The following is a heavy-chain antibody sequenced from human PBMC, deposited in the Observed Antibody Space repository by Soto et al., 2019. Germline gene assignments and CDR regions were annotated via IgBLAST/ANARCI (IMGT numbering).Heavy chain of an antibody. V-gene: IGHV1-2*04. D-gene: IGHD4-4*01. CDR3: ARGSYDYSNNNWFDP. J-gene: IGHJ5*02. CDR1: GYTFTGYY. Sequence: APVKVSCKASGYTFTGYYMHWVRLEPGQGLEWMGWINPNSGGTNYAQKFQGWVTMTRDTSISTAYMELSRLRSDDTAVYYCARGSYDYSNNNWFDPWGQGTLVTVSS. CDR2: INPNSGGT.